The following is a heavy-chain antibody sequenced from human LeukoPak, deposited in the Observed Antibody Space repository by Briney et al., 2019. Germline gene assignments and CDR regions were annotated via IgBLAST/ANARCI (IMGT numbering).Heavy chain of an antibody. CDR3: ARDHYDTLTGYQGLLSYYYYGMDV. V-gene: IGHV1-18*01. D-gene: IGHD3-9*01. Sequence: ASVTVSCKASGYTFTSYGISWVRQAPGQGLEWMGWISAYNGNTNYAQKLQGRVTMTTDTSTSTAYMELRSLRSDDTAVYYCARDHYDTLTGYQGLLSYYYYGMDVWGQGTTVTVSS. CDR1: GYTFTSYG. CDR2: ISAYNGNT. J-gene: IGHJ6*02.